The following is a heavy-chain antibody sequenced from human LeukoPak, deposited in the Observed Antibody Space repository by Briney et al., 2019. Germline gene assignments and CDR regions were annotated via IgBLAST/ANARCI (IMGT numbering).Heavy chain of an antibody. Sequence: ASVKVSCKASGYTFTSYGISWVRQAPGQGLERMGWISAYNGNTNYAQKLQGRVTTTTDTSTSTAYMELRSLRSDDTAVYYCARDLYGDIGFDYWGQGTLVTVSS. CDR1: GYTFTSYG. J-gene: IGHJ4*02. D-gene: IGHD4-17*01. CDR2: ISAYNGNT. V-gene: IGHV1-18*01. CDR3: ARDLYGDIGFDY.